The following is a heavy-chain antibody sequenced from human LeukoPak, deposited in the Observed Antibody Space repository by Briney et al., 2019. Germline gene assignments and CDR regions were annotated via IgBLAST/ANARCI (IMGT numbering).Heavy chain of an antibody. CDR1: GFTFSSYA. CDR2: ISGSGGST. V-gene: IGHV3-23*01. Sequence: GGPLRLSCAASGFTFSSYAMRWVRQAPGKGLEWVSGISGSGGSTYYADSVKGRFTISRDNSKNTLYLQMDSLRAEDTAVYYCAKGLSFDPWGQGTLVTVSS. CDR3: AKGLSFDP. D-gene: IGHD3-16*02. J-gene: IGHJ5*02.